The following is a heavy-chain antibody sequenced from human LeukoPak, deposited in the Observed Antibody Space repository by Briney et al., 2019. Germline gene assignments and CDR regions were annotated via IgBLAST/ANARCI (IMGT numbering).Heavy chain of an antibody. V-gene: IGHV4-34*01. Sequence: PSETLSLTCAGNGGPFSGYYWSWIRQPPGKGLEWIGEINHSGSTNYNPSLKSRVTISVDTSKNQFSLKLSSVTAADTAVYYCARPYGYYDSSGFDYWGQGTLVTVSS. D-gene: IGHD3-22*01. CDR3: ARPYGYYDSSGFDY. CDR1: GGPFSGYY. CDR2: INHSGST. J-gene: IGHJ4*02.